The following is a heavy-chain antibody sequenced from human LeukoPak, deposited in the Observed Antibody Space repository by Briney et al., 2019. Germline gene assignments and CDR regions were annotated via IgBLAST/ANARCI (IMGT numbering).Heavy chain of an antibody. Sequence: ASVKVSCKASGYTFTSHGISWVRQAPGQGLEWMGIINPSGGNTVYAQKFQGRFTMTRDTSTSTVYMELSSLRSEDTAVYFCASGPLVGATTGTAFDIWGQGTMVTVSS. D-gene: IGHD1-26*01. CDR1: GYTFTSHG. CDR3: ASGPLVGATTGTAFDI. V-gene: IGHV1-46*01. J-gene: IGHJ3*02. CDR2: INPSGGNT.